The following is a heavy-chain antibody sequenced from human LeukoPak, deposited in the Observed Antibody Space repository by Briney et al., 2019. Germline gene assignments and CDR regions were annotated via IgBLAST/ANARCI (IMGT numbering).Heavy chain of an antibody. J-gene: IGHJ4*02. CDR3: ARDTGSGYYTR. V-gene: IGHV1-3*01. Sequence: ASVKVSCKASGYTFTSYAMHWVRQAPGQRLEWMGWINAGNGNTKYSQKFQGRVTITADESTSTAYMELSSLRSEDTAVYYCARDTGSGYYTRWGQGTLVTVSS. D-gene: IGHD3-3*01. CDR2: INAGNGNT. CDR1: GYTFTSYA.